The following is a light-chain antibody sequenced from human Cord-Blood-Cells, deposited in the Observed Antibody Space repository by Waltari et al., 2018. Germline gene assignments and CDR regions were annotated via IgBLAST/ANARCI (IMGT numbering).Light chain of an antibody. CDR3: QQRSNWPRT. V-gene: IGKV3-11*01. CDR2: DAS. J-gene: IGKJ3*01. CDR1: QSVSSY. Sequence: EIVLPQSPATLSLSPGERATRSCRDSQSVSSYLAWYQQKPGQAPRLLIYDASNRATGIPARFSGSGSGTDFTLTISSLEPEDFAVYYCQQRSNWPRTFGPGTKVDIK.